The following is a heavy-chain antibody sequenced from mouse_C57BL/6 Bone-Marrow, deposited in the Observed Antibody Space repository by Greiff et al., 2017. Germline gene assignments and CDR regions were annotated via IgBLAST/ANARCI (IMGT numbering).Heavy chain of an antibody. J-gene: IGHJ2*01. Sequence: QVQLQQPGAELVKPGASVKLSCKASGYTFTSSWMHWVKQRPGQGLEWIGEINPSNGRTNYNEKFKSKATLTVDKSSSTAYMQLSSLTSEDSAVYYCAREYGNYFDYWGQGTTLTVSS. CDR3: AREYGNYFDY. V-gene: IGHV1S81*02. CDR2: INPSNGRT. CDR1: GYTFTSSW. D-gene: IGHD2-10*02.